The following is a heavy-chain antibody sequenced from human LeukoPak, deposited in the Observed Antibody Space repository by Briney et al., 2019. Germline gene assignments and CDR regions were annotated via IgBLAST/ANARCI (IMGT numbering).Heavy chain of an antibody. CDR2: INPNSSAT. J-gene: IGHJ1*01. Sequence: ASVKVSCKASGYTFIDYYMHWVRQAPGQGLEWMGWINPNSSATNYAQKVQGRVTMTRDTSISTVYMELSRLRSDDTAVYYCARVLKDGYNNGNFQHWGQGTLVTVSS. V-gene: IGHV1-2*02. D-gene: IGHD5-24*01. CDR3: ARVLKDGYNNGNFQH. CDR1: GYTFIDYY.